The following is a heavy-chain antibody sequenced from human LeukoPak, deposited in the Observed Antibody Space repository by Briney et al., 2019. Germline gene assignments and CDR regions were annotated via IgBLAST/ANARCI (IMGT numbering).Heavy chain of an antibody. CDR2: IYYSGST. D-gene: IGHD6-13*01. V-gene: IGHV4-59*01. CDR3: ARDDQQLVLGY. J-gene: IGHJ4*02. Sequence: SETLSLICTVSGGSISSYYWSWIRQPPGKGLEWIGYIYYSGSTNYNPSLKSRVTISVDTSKNQFSLKLSSVTAADTAVYYCARDDQQLVLGYWGQGTLVTVSS. CDR1: GGSISSYY.